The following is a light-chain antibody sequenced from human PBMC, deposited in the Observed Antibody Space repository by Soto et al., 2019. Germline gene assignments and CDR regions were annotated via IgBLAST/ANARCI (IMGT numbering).Light chain of an antibody. CDR1: QSISNY. Sequence: DIQMTQSPSTLSASVRDRVTITCRASQSISNYLAWYQHKPGKAPKLLIYDASNLESGVPSRFSGSGSGTECTLTISSLQPDDFATYYCQQYNSYSATFGQGTKVEIK. V-gene: IGKV1-5*01. J-gene: IGKJ1*01. CDR3: QQYNSYSAT. CDR2: DAS.